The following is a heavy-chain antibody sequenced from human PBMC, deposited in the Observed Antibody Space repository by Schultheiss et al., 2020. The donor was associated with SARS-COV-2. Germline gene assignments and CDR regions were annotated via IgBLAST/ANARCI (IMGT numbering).Heavy chain of an antibody. D-gene: IGHD6-19*01. CDR1: GFTFDDYA. V-gene: IGHV3-48*03. CDR3: ARSHPSSGWAHDAFDI. J-gene: IGHJ3*02. CDR2: ISSSGSTI. Sequence: GGSLRLSCAASGFTFDDYAMSWVRQAPGKGLEWVSYISSSGSTIYYADSVKGRFTISRDNAKNSLYLQMNSLRAEDTAVYYCARSHPSSGWAHDAFDIWGQGTMVTVSS.